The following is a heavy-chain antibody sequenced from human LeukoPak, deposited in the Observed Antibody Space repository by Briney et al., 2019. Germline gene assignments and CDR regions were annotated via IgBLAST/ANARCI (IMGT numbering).Heavy chain of an antibody. CDR1: GYTFTGYY. D-gene: IGHD5-12*01. Sequence: ASVKVSCKASGYTFTGYYMHWVRQAPGQGLEWMGWMNPNSGNTGYAQKFQGRVTITRNTSISTAYMELRSLRSEDTAVYYCARGDSGYDPKFDYWGQGTLVTVSS. J-gene: IGHJ4*02. CDR2: MNPNSGNT. V-gene: IGHV1-8*03. CDR3: ARGDSGYDPKFDY.